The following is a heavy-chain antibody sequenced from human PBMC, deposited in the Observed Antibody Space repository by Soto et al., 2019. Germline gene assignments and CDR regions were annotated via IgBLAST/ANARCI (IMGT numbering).Heavy chain of an antibody. CDR1: GVSISSSSYY. CDR2: ISYSGRT. D-gene: IGHD5-12*01. CDR3: ARPGYSGYDCDY. J-gene: IGHJ4*01. V-gene: IGHV4-39*01. Sequence: QLQLQESGPGLVKPSETLSLTCTVSGVSISSSSYYWGWIVQPPGKGLEWIGRISYSGRTYSNPSLKSRAGISVDSSRNRSGLKLTSVTGADTAVYYCARPGYSGYDCDYWVHGSLVTVSS.